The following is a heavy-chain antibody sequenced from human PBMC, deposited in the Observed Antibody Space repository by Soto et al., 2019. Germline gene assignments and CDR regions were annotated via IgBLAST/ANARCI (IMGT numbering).Heavy chain of an antibody. D-gene: IGHD3-10*01. CDR1: EGSIGGRGDS. V-gene: IGHV4-30-2*01. J-gene: IGHJ5*02. CDR2: IYHSGST. CDR3: VRVPGP. Sequence: CAVSEGSIGGRGDSWSWIRQPPGKGLEWIGYIYHSGSTYYNPSLKSRVTISVDRSKNQFSLKLSSVTAADTAVYYCVRVPGPWGQRTLVTVSS.